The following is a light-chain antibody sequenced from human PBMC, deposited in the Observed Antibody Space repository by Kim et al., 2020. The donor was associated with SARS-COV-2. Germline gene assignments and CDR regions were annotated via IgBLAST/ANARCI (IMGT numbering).Light chain of an antibody. J-gene: IGKJ1*01. CDR2: GAS. CDR1: QSVSSN. Sequence: VSPGERTTPSSRASQSVSSNVAWYQQKPGQAPRLLIYGASTRATGIPARFSGSGSGTEFTLTISRLQSEDFAVYYCQQYNNWLRTFGQGTKVDIK. V-gene: IGKV3-15*01. CDR3: QQYNNWLRT.